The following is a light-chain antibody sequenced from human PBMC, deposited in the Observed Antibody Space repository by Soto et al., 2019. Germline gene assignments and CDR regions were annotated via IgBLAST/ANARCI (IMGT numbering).Light chain of an antibody. CDR3: MQSTQLPPT. J-gene: IGKJ5*01. V-gene: IGKV4-1*01. CDR1: QSVLYSSNNKNY. CDR2: WAS. Sequence: DIVMTQSPDSLAVSLGERATINCKSSQSVLYSSNNKNYLAWYQQKPGQPPKLLIDWASTRESGVPHRFSGSGSGTDFTLEISRVETDDVGIYYCMQSTQLPPTFGQGTRLEIK.